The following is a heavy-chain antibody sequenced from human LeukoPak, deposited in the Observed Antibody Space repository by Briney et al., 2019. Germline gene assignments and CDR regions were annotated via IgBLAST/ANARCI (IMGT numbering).Heavy chain of an antibody. D-gene: IGHD3-16*02. CDR2: ISGSGGST. J-gene: IGHJ3*02. CDR3: ARGGPYDYIWGSYRDDAFDI. CDR1: GFTFTNYG. Sequence: GGSLRLSCAASGFTFTNYGMTWVRQAPGKGLEWVSSISGSGGSTFLADSVKGRFTISRDNSKNTLFLQMNSLRAEDTAVYYCARGGPYDYIWGSYRDDAFDIWGQGTMVTVSS. V-gene: IGHV3-23*01.